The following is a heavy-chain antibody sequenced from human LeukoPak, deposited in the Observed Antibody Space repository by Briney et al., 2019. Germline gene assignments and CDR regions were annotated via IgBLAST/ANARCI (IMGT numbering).Heavy chain of an antibody. Sequence: SETLSLTCAGSGYSISRGYYWNWIRQVPGKGLEWIGSFSQSGSTSYNPSLKRRITISLETSKNQFSLRLISVTAADSALYYCARGEVGEFDYWGQGRLVIVSS. CDR2: FSQSGST. CDR1: GYSISRGYY. V-gene: IGHV4-38-2*01. J-gene: IGHJ4*02. CDR3: ARGEVGEFDY. D-gene: IGHD3-10*01.